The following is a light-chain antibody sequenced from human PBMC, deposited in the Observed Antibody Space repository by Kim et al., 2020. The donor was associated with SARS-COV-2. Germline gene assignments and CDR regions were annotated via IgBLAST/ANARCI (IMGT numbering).Light chain of an antibody. CDR3: QQYESSWT. Sequence: DIQMTQSPAALSASVGDTVNITCRASQNIHIWLAWYQQKPGKAPKFLIYRASSLESGVPSRFSGSGSGTEFTLTISSLQPDDFATYYCQQYESSWTFGPGTKVEIK. V-gene: IGKV1-5*03. J-gene: IGKJ1*01. CDR1: QNIHIW. CDR2: RAS.